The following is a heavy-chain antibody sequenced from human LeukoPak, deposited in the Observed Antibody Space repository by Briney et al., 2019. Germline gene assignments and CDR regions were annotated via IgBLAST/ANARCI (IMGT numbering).Heavy chain of an antibody. Sequence: GGSLRLSCAASGFTFNNAWMNWVRQAPGKGLEWVGRIKSKNVGGTTDYAAPVKGRFTISRDDSKNTVYLQMNSLKIEDTAVYYCTSHAAFDPWGQGTLVTVSS. V-gene: IGHV3-15*01. CDR1: GFTFNNAW. J-gene: IGHJ5*02. CDR2: IKSKNVGGTT. CDR3: TSHAAFDP.